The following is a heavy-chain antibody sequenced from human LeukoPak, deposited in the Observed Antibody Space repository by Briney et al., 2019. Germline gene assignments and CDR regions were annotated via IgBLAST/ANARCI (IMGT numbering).Heavy chain of an antibody. CDR1: GFTFSSYG. V-gene: IGHV3-30*02. J-gene: IGHJ3*02. CDR2: IRYDGSNK. D-gene: IGHD1-26*01. Sequence: GGSLRLSCAASGFTFSSYGMHWVRQAPGKGLEWVAFIRYDGSNKYYADSVKGRFTISRDNSKNTLYLQMNSLRAEDTAVYYCAKTGPYSGTYLSAFDIWGQGTMVTVSS. CDR3: AKTGPYSGTYLSAFDI.